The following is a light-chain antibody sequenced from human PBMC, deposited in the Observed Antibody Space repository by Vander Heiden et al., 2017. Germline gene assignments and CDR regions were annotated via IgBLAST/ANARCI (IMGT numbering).Light chain of an antibody. J-gene: IGLJ2*01. CDR2: DVT. Sequence: QSALTQPPAASGSPGQSVTISCTGTSSAVGSYNSVSWYQQYPGKAPTLLIYDVTKRPSGVPDRFSGSKSGNTASLTVSGLQAEDEADYSCSSYADTAKVVFGGGTKLTVL. CDR3: SSYADTAKVV. V-gene: IGLV2-8*01. CDR1: SSAVGSYNS.